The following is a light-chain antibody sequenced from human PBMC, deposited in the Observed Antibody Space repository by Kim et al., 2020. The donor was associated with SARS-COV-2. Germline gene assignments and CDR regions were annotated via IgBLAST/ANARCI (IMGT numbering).Light chain of an antibody. J-gene: IGLJ2*01. Sequence: SYELTQPLSVSVALGQTATITCEGNNIGSKSVHWYQQKAGQAPVLVSYSDYNRPSGIPERFSGSNSGITATLTISRAQAGDEADYYCQVWDSTTYVVFGGGTQLTVL. V-gene: IGLV3-9*01. CDR3: QVWDSTTYVV. CDR1: NIGSKS. CDR2: SDY.